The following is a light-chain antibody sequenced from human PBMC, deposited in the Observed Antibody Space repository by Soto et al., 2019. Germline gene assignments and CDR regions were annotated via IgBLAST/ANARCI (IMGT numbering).Light chain of an antibody. Sequence: EVVMTQSPATLSVSPGERATLSCRASQSVINNLLAWYQQKPGQAPRLLIYDVSTRATGIPARFSGSGSGTEFTLTISSLQSEDCAGYYCQQYFNWPLTFGGGTKVEI. CDR1: QSVINN. CDR2: DVS. CDR3: QQYFNWPLT. V-gene: IGKV3-15*01. J-gene: IGKJ4*01.